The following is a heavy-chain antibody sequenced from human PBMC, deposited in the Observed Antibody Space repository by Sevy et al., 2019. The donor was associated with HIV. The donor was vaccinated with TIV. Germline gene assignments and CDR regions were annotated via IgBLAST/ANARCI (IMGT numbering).Heavy chain of an antibody. CDR3: ARDLPPSATTVAHFDC. D-gene: IGHD4-17*01. CDR1: GFTFSSYE. V-gene: IGHV3-48*03. Sequence: GGSLRLSCAASGFTFSSYEMSWVRQAPGKGLEWVSYISNSGTTIYYSDSVKGRYTISRANARNSRYLQMNSLRAEDTAIYYCARDLPPSATTVAHFDCWGQGTLVTVSS. CDR2: ISNSGTTI. J-gene: IGHJ4*02.